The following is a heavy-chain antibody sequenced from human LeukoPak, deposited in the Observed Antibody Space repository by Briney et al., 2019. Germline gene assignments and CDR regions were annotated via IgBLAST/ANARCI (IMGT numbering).Heavy chain of an antibody. V-gene: IGHV3-23*01. CDR3: ARMSGDGHNFMSY. J-gene: IGHJ4*02. D-gene: IGHD5-24*01. CDR1: GFTFSSYA. CDR2: ISGSGGST. Sequence: GGSLRLSCAASGFTFSSYAMSWVRQAPGKGLEWVSAISGSGGSTYYADSVKGRFTISRDISKNMLYLQINSLRAEDTAVYYCARMSGDGHNFMSYWGQGTLVTVSS.